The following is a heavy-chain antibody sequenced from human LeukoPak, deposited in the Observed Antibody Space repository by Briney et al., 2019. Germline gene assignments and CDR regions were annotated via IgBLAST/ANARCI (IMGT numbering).Heavy chain of an antibody. CDR2: IYHSGST. D-gene: IGHD5-18*01. J-gene: IGHJ4*02. CDR3: ARGGYGNQNEALDY. V-gene: IGHV4-4*02. Sequence: PSETLSLTCAVSGGSISSSNWWSWVRQPPGKGLEWIGEIYHSGSTNYNPSLKSRVTISVDKSKNQFSLKLSSVTAADTAVYYCARGGYGNQNEALDYWGQGTLVTVSS. CDR1: GGSISSSNW.